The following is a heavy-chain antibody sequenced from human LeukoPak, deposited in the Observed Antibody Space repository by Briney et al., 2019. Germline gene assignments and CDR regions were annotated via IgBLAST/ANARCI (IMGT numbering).Heavy chain of an antibody. Sequence: SVKVSCKASGGTFSSYAISWVRQAPGQGLEWMGGIIPIFGTANYAQKFQGRVTITTDESTSTAYMELSSLRSEDTAVYYCAFNPRMYYYDSSGYRDTDDAFDIWGQGTMVTVSS. V-gene: IGHV1-69*05. CDR2: IIPIFGTA. D-gene: IGHD3-22*01. CDR1: GGTFSSYA. CDR3: AFNPRMYYYDSSGYRDTDDAFDI. J-gene: IGHJ3*02.